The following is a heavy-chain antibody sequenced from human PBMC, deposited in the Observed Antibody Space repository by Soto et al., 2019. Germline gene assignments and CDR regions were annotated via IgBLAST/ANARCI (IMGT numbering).Heavy chain of an antibody. Sequence: EVQLLESGGGLAQPGGSLRLSCAASGFTFSNNAMTWVRQAPGRGLEFVSVISGGGGVTYYADSVKGRFTISRDNSKNTLFLQMNSLRVEDTAIYYCAKDSTESTSWYDFHYWGQGTLVTVS. D-gene: IGHD6-13*01. V-gene: IGHV3-23*01. J-gene: IGHJ4*02. CDR3: AKDSTESTSWYDFHY. CDR2: ISGGGGVT. CDR1: GFTFSNNA.